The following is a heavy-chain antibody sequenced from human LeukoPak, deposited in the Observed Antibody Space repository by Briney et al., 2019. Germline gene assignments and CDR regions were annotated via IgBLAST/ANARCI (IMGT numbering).Heavy chain of an antibody. J-gene: IGHJ3*02. CDR2: IYSGGST. Sequence: GGSLRLSCTASGFTVSSNYMSGVRQAPGEGLEWVSVIYSGGSTYFAYSVKARFTISRHHSKNTLYLQINSLRAEDTAVYYCARAGPYDAFDIWGQGTMVTVSS. CDR1: GFTVSSNY. CDR3: ARAGPYDAFDI. D-gene: IGHD1-14*01. V-gene: IGHV3-53*04.